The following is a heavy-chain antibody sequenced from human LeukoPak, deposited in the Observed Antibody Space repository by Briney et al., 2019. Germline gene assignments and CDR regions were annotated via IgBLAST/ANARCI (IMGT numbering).Heavy chain of an antibody. CDR3: ARAAAAGTWKSSIYYYYYYMGV. CDR1: GGTFSSYA. J-gene: IGHJ6*03. CDR2: IIPILGTA. V-gene: IGHV1-69*05. D-gene: IGHD6-13*01. Sequence: ASVKVSCKASGGTFSSYAISWVRQAPGQGLEWMGGIIPILGTANYAQKFQGRVTITTDESTSTAYMELSSLRSEDTAVYYCARAAAAGTWKSSIYYYYYYMGVWGKGTTVTVSS.